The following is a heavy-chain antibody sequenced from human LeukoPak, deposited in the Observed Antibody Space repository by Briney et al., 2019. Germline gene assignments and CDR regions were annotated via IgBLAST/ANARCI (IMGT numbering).Heavy chain of an antibody. J-gene: IGHJ5*02. V-gene: IGHV1-2*02. CDR3: ARGLAYCGGAPCNWFDP. Sequence: ASVKVSCKASGYTFTGYYMHWVRQAPGQGLEWMGWINPNSGGTNYVQKFQGRVTMTRDTSISTAYMELSRLRSDDTAVYYCARGLAYCGGAPCNWFDPWGQGTLVTVSS. CDR2: INPNSGGT. D-gene: IGHD2-21*01. CDR1: GYTFTGYY.